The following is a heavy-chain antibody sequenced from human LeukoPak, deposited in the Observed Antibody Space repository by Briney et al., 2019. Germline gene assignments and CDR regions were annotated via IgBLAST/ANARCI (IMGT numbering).Heavy chain of an antibody. J-gene: IGHJ4*02. V-gene: IGHV3-30-3*01. CDR1: GFAFSSYA. Sequence: PGRSLRLSCAASGFAFSSYAVHRVRQAPGKGLECVAVISHDGSKKYYADFVKGRFTISRDNSKNTLYLHMNSLIPEDTAVYFCAKDWKFYYVSGSFFPDNWGQGTLVTVSS. CDR3: AKDWKFYYVSGSFFPDN. D-gene: IGHD3-10*01. CDR2: ISHDGSKK.